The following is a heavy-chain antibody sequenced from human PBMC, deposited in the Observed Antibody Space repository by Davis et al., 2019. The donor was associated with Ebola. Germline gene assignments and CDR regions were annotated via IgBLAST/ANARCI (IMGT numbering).Heavy chain of an antibody. CDR3: AREGYTGYVRISGSYYADY. CDR2: ISSTSRTM. J-gene: IGHJ4*02. Sequence: GGSLRLSCAFSGFSASLYSMNWVRRAPGKGLEWVSYISSTSRTMYYADSVKGRFTISRDNAKNSVYLQLTSLTDEDTAVYYCAREGYTGYVRISGSYYADYWGQGTLVTVSS. D-gene: IGHD5-12*01. CDR1: GFSASLYS. V-gene: IGHV3-48*02.